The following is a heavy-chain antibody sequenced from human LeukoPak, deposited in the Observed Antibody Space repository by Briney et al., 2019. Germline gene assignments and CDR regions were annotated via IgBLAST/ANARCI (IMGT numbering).Heavy chain of an antibody. D-gene: IGHD1-26*01. CDR1: GFTFSSYW. V-gene: IGHV3-7*03. Sequence: PGGSLRLSCTASGFTFSSYWMSWVRQAPGKGLEWVANIKQDGGEKYYVDSVKGRFTISRDNAKNSLYLQMNSLRAEDTAVYYCAKSEVVGATGHDYWGQGTLVTVSS. CDR3: AKSEVVGATGHDY. CDR2: IKQDGGEK. J-gene: IGHJ4*02.